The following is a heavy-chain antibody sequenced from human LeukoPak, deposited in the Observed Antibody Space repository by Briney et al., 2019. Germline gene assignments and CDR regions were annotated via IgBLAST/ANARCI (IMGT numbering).Heavy chain of an antibody. D-gene: IGHD1-26*01. V-gene: IGHV4-4*07. CDR3: ARDRLGATGHWRIDV. CDR1: GGSFSSYY. CDR2: IYNSGTT. Sequence: SETLSLTCTVSGGSFSSYYWTWIRQPAGKGLEWIGRIYNSGTTNYSPSLESRVTMSLDTSKNRFSLSLSSVTAADTAVYYCARDRLGATGHWRIDVWGRGTLGTVS. J-gene: IGHJ2*01.